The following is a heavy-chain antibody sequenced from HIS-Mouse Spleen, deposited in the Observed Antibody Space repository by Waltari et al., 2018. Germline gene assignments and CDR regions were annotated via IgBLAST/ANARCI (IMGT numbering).Heavy chain of an antibody. CDR3: ARVVIRYGLGYYYGMDV. CDR1: GYTFTSYG. D-gene: IGHD3-10*01. Sequence: LVQSGAEVKKPGASVKVSCKASGYTFTSYGISWVRQAPGQGLEWMGWISAYNGNTNYAQKLQGRVTMTTDTSTSTAYMELRSLRSDDTAVYYCARVVIRYGLGYYYGMDVWGQGTTVTVSS. J-gene: IGHJ6*02. V-gene: IGHV1-18*01. CDR2: ISAYNGNT.